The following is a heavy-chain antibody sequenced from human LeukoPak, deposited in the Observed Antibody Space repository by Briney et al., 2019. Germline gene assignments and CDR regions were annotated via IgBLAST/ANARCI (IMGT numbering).Heavy chain of an antibody. D-gene: IGHD2-21*02. Sequence: PGGSLRLSCAASGFTFSSYSMNWVRQAPGKGLEWDSSISSSSSYIYYADSVKGRFTISRDNAKNSLYLQMNSLRAADTAVYYCARDQGPIVVVTAIDYWGQGTLVTVSS. CDR2: ISSSSSYI. J-gene: IGHJ4*02. V-gene: IGHV3-21*01. CDR3: ARDQGPIVVVTAIDY. CDR1: GFTFSSYS.